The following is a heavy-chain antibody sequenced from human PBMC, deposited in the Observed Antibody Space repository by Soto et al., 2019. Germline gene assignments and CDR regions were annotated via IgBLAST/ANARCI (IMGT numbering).Heavy chain of an antibody. CDR3: ARLGGSYAVPHFGY. D-gene: IGHD1-26*01. CDR2: IYYSGTT. Sequence: ASETPFLPCTFSGGSLKPYYWTLIRQPPGKGLEWMGYIYYSGTTTNYNPSLKSRVTLSVDTSKNQFSLKLSSVTAADTAVYYCARLGGSYAVPHFGYWGQGTLVTVSS. V-gene: IGHV4-59*08. CDR1: GGSLKPYY. J-gene: IGHJ4*02.